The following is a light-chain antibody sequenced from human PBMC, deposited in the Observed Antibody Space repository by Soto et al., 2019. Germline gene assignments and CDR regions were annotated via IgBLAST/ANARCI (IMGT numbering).Light chain of an antibody. CDR1: QHISTY. CDR3: QQYDDLPPT. Sequence: DIQMTQSPSSLSASVGDRVTITCQASQHISTYLNWFQQKPGKATELLIYDASNLVPGVPSRFSGSGSGTDVTFTISSHQPEDIATYSCQQYDDLPPTFCPGTKVAIK. V-gene: IGKV1-33*01. CDR2: DAS. J-gene: IGKJ3*01.